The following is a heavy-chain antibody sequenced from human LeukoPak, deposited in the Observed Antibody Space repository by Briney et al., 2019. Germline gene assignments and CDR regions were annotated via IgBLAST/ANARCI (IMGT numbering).Heavy chain of an antibody. J-gene: IGHJ4*02. Sequence: GGSLRLSCAASGFTFSSYEMNWVRQAPGKGLEWVSSISGSSSYIYYADSVKGRFTISRDNAKNSLYLQMNSLRAEDTAVYYCARVGDYYGSGSYIRPFGYWGQGTLVTVSS. CDR3: ARVGDYYGSGSYIRPFGY. CDR1: GFTFSSYE. CDR2: ISGSSSYI. V-gene: IGHV3-21*04. D-gene: IGHD3-10*01.